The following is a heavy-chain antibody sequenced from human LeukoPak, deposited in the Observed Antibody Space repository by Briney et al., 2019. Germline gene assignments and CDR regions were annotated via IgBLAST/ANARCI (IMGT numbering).Heavy chain of an antibody. CDR2: IRAYNGNR. CDR3: AREVCGGSCIEFDY. Sequence: ASVKVSCKASGYTFTSNGFSWGRLPPGQGLGWGGWIRAYNGNRNYAQKLQGRVTMTTDTSTSTAYMELRSLRSDDTAVYYCAREVCGGSCIEFDYWGQGTLVTVSS. V-gene: IGHV1-18*01. D-gene: IGHD2-15*01. J-gene: IGHJ4*02. CDR1: GYTFTSNG.